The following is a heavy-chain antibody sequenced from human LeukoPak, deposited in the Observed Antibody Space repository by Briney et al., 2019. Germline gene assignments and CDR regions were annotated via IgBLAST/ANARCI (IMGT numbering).Heavy chain of an antibody. J-gene: IGHJ3*02. Sequence: GGSLRLSCAASGFTFSSYSMNWVRQAPGKGLEWVSSISSSSSYIYYADSVKGRFTISRDNAKNSLYLQMNSLRAEDTAVYYCAKDYGSGSYYNGAFDIWGQGTMVTVSS. CDR3: AKDYGSGSYYNGAFDI. CDR1: GFTFSSYS. CDR2: ISSSSSYI. V-gene: IGHV3-21*01. D-gene: IGHD3-10*01.